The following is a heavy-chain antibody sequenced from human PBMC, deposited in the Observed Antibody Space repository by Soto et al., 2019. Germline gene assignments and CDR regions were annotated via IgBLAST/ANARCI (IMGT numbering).Heavy chain of an antibody. CDR2: INHSGST. V-gene: IGHV4-34*01. CDR3: ARGDYYGMDV. J-gene: IGHJ6*02. Sequence: SETLSLTCAAYGGSFSGYYWIWIRQPPGKGLEWIGEINHSGSTNYNPSLKSRVTISVDTSKNQFSLKLSSVTAADTAVYYCARGDYYGMDVWGQGTTVTVSS. CDR1: GGSFSGYY.